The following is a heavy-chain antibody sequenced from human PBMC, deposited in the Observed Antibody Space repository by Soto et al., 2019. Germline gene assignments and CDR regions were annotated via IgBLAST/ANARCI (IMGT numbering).Heavy chain of an antibody. D-gene: IGHD1-26*01. J-gene: IGHJ6*02. CDR3: ARNRVGAPYYYYYGMDV. CDR2: INHSGST. CDR1: GGSFSGYY. Sequence: PSETLSLTCAVYGGSFSGYYWSWIRQPPGKGLEWIGEINHSGSTNYNPSLKSRVTISVDTSKNQFSLKLSSVTAADTAVYYCARNRVGAPYYYYYGMDVWGQGTTVTVSS. V-gene: IGHV4-34*01.